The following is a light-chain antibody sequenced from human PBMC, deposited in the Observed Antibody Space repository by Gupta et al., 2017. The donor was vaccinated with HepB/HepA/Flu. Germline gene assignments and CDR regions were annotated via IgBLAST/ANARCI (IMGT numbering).Light chain of an antibody. J-gene: IGKJ1*01. Sequence: VLTLSPGTLSLSPGESATLSCRASQSVSSSYLAWYQQKPGQAPRLLIYGASSRATGIPDRFSGSGSGTDFTLTISRLEPEDFAVYYCQQYGSSPWTFGQGTKVEIK. CDR1: QSVSSSY. V-gene: IGKV3-20*01. CDR3: QQYGSSPWT. CDR2: GAS.